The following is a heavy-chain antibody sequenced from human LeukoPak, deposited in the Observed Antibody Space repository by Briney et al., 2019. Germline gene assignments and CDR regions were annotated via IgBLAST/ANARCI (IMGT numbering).Heavy chain of an antibody. J-gene: IGHJ3*02. V-gene: IGHV1-8*03. Sequence: ASVKVSCKASGYTFTSYDINWVRQATGQGLEWMGWMNPNSGNTGYAQKFQGRVTITRNTSISTAYMELSSLRSEDTAVYYCARVSGENDDAFDIWGQGTMVTVSS. CDR2: MNPNSGNT. D-gene: IGHD3-10*01. CDR1: GYTFTSYD. CDR3: ARVSGENDDAFDI.